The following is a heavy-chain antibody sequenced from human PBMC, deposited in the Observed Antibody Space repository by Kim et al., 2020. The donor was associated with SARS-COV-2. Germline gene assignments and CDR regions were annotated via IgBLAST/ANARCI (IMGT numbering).Heavy chain of an antibody. V-gene: IGHV3-30-3*01. D-gene: IGHD6-19*01. CDR3: ARGQPYSSGWYYWFDP. J-gene: IGHJ5*02. CDR1: GFTFSSYA. Sequence: GGSLRLSCAASGFTFSSYAMHWVRQAPGKGLEWVAVISYDGSNKYYADSVKGRFTISRDNSKNTLYLQMNSLRAEDTAVYYCARGQPYSSGWYYWFDPWGQGTLVTVSS. CDR2: ISYDGSNK.